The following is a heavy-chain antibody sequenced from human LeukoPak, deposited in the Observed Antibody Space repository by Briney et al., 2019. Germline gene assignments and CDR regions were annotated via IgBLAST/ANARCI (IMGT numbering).Heavy chain of an antibody. V-gene: IGHV4-59*11. CDR2: FYYTGRT. D-gene: IGHD5-18*01. CDR3: ARLGYEVDAAVVAAYQYYGMDV. Sequence: PSETLSLTCTVSGGSINGHYWSWIRQSPEKGLEWIGDFYYTGRTFYNPSLKSRVTMSINMSMNQSSLNLRAVTAADTAVYYCARLGYEVDAAVVAAYQYYGMDVWGQGNTVTVSS. CDR1: GGSINGHY. J-gene: IGHJ6*02.